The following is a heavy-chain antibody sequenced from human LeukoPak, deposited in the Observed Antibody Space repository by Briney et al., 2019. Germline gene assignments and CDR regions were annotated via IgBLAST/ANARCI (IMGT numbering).Heavy chain of an antibody. V-gene: IGHV1-46*01. D-gene: IGHD3-16*01. Sequence: ASVKVSCKASGYAFTSHYVHWMRQAPGQRLEWMGIISPRDGNTNYLPNLQGRVTMTTDTSANTIYMELSSLRSEDTAVYYCAREGGDLGYFDSWGQGTLVTVS. J-gene: IGHJ4*02. CDR3: AREGGDLGYFDS. CDR2: ISPRDGNT. CDR1: GYAFTSHY.